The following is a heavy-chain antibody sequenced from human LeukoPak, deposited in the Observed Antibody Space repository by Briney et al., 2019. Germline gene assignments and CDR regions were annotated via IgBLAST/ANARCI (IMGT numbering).Heavy chain of an antibody. CDR1: GASFSGYY. J-gene: IGHJ4*02. CDR2: INHSGST. CDR3: ARGRYDFWSGYRPFDY. V-gene: IGHV4-34*01. Sequence: SETLSLTCAVYGASFSGYYWSWIRQPPGKGLEWIGEINHSGSTNYNPSLKSRVTISVDTSKNQFSLKLGSVTAADTAVYYCARGRYDFWSGYRPFDYWGQGTLVTVSS. D-gene: IGHD3-3*01.